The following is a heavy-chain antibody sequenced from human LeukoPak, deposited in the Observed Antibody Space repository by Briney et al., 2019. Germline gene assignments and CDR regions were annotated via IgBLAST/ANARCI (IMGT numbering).Heavy chain of an antibody. D-gene: IGHD3-9*01. J-gene: IGHJ4*02. CDR1: GFTFTSYW. V-gene: IGHV3-7*03. Sequence: GGSLRLSCAASGFTFTSYWMTWVRQAPGKGLEWVANIKQDGSEKYYVDSLKGRFTISRDNSKNTLFLQMNSLRAEDTAVYFCARLYYDILTAIRNWGQGTLVTVSS. CDR2: IKQDGSEK. CDR3: ARLYYDILTAIRN.